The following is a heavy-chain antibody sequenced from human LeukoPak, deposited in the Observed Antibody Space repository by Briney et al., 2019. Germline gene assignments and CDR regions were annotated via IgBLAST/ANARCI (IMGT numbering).Heavy chain of an antibody. CDR3: ARLERRVSSNFDY. CDR1: GGSISSYY. CDR2: IHYTGST. D-gene: IGHD1-1*01. J-gene: IGHJ4*02. Sequence: PSETLSLTCTVSGGSISSYYWSWIRQPPGKGLEWIGYIHYTGSTNYNPSLKSRVTISVDTSKNQFSLKLSSVTAADTAVYYCARLERRVSSNFDYWGQGTLVTVSS. V-gene: IGHV4-59*01.